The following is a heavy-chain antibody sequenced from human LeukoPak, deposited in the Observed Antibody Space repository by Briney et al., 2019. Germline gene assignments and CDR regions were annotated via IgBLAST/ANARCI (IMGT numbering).Heavy chain of an antibody. V-gene: IGHV3-21*04. Sequence: PGGSLRLSCAASGFTFSSYSMNWVRQAPGKGLEWVSSISSSSSYIYYADSVKGRFTISRDNAKNSLYLQMNSLRAEDTAVYYCASTLKMATTFDYWGQGTLVTVSS. D-gene: IGHD5-24*01. J-gene: IGHJ4*02. CDR2: ISSSSSYI. CDR1: GFTFSSYS. CDR3: ASTLKMATTFDY.